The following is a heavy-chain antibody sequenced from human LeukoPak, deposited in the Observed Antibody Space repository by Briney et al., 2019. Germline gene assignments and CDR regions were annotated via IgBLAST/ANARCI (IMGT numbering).Heavy chain of an antibody. D-gene: IGHD2-2*01. V-gene: IGHV1-2*02. CDR1: GGTFSSYA. CDR3: ARDRITDCSTTSCTIANWFDP. J-gene: IGHJ5*02. CDR2: INPNSGGT. Sequence: GASVKVSCKASGGTFSSYAISWVRQAPGQGLEWMGWINPNSGGTDYAQKFQGRVTMTRDTSIDTAYMELSRLTSDDTAVYYYARDRITDCSTTSCTIANWFDPWGQGTLVTVSS.